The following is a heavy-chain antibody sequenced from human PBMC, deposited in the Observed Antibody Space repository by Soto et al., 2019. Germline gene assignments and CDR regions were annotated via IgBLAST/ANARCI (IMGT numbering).Heavy chain of an antibody. J-gene: IGHJ4*02. CDR1: GFTVSGHA. CDR3: AKAISGYNAPLDH. V-gene: IGHV3-23*01. Sequence: GGSQRLSYEGSGFTVSGHAVTWIRQAPGKGPEWVSTVTADGGTYYADSVKGRFTISRDNSKNTLYVQMNSLRAEDTAVYYCAKAISGYNAPLDHWGQGTRVTVSS. CDR2: VTADGGT. D-gene: IGHD1-20*01.